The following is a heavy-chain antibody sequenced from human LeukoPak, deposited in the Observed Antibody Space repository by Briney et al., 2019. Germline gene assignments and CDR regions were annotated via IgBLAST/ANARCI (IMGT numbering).Heavy chain of an antibody. J-gene: IGHJ5*02. D-gene: IGHD6-6*01. CDR2: IYYSGST. CDR1: GGSISSSSYY. CDR3: ARTTSIPRPNWFDP. Sequence: PSETLSLTCTVSGGSISSSSYYWGWIRQPPGKGLEWIGSIYYSGSTYYNPSLKSRVTISVDTSKNQFSLKLSSVTAADTAVYYCARTTSIPRPNWFDPWGQGTLVTVS. V-gene: IGHV4-39*01.